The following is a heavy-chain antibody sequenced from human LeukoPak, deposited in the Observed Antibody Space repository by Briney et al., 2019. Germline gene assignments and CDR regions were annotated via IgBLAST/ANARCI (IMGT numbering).Heavy chain of an antibody. J-gene: IGHJ4*02. CDR1: GFPLQEYS. Sequence: GRCLSLLRAASGFPLQEYSMHWVRDAPGKGLEEGSGISWHSGSIVYAESVKGRFSISRDNAKKSLYLQINSLRAEDTALYYCAKDIELRLGELSQLDYWGQGTLVTVSS. CDR2: ISWHSGSI. V-gene: IGHV3-9*01. CDR3: AKDIELRLGELSQLDY. D-gene: IGHD3-16*02.